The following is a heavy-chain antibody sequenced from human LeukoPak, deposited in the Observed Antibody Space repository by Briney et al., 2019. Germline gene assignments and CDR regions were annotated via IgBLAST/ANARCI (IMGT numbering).Heavy chain of an antibody. V-gene: IGHV3-48*03. Sequence: GGSLRLSCAASGFTFSSYKMNWVRQAPRQGLGRVSYISSSDSTIYYADSVKGRFTISRDNAKNSLYLQMNRLSAEDTAVYYCASGVHYSSGWIDIWGQGTMVTVSS. D-gene: IGHD6-19*01. CDR1: GFTFSSYK. CDR2: ISSSDSTI. J-gene: IGHJ3*02. CDR3: ASGVHYSSGWIDI.